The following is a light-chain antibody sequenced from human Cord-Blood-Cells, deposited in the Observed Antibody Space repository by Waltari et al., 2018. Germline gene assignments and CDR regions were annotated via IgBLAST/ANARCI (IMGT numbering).Light chain of an antibody. CDR1: QSISSY. V-gene: IGKV1-39*01. CDR3: QQSYSTPVT. CDR2: AAS. Sequence: DLQMTQSPSSLSAHVADRVIITCRASQSISSYLNWYQQKPGKAPKLLTYAASSLQSGVPSRFSSSGSGTDFTLTISSLQPEDFATYYCQQSYSTPVTFGQGTKVEIK. J-gene: IGKJ1*01.